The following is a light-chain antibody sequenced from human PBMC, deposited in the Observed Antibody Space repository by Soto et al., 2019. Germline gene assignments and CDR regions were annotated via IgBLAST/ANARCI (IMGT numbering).Light chain of an antibody. Sequence: DIVMTQTPLSLTVTPGEPASISCRSSQSLLDSDDGNTYLDWYLQKPGQSPQLLIYTVSYRASGVPDRFSGSGSGTDFTLKISRVEAEHVGFYYCMQRIEFPHTFGGGTKVDIK. CDR2: TVS. V-gene: IGKV2-40*01. CDR1: QSLLDSDDGNTY. CDR3: MQRIEFPHT. J-gene: IGKJ4*01.